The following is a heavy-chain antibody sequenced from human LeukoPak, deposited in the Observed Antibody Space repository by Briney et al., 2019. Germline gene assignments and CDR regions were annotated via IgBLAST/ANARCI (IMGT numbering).Heavy chain of an antibody. CDR3: AKVTAVLWFGEFDY. V-gene: IGHV3-23*01. J-gene: IGHJ4*02. CDR2: ISGSGGST. CDR1: GFTFSSYA. Sequence: GGSLRLSCAASGFTFSSYAMSWVRQAPGKGLEWVSAISGSGGSTYYADSVKGRFTISRDNSKNTLYLQMNSLRAEDMAVYYCAKVTAVLWFGEFDYWGQGTLVTVSS. D-gene: IGHD3-10*01.